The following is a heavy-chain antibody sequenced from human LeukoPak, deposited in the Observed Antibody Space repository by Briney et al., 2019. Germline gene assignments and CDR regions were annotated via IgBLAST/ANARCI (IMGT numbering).Heavy chain of an antibody. CDR2: IVVGSGNT. CDR3: VRNLAVAGTCFDS. D-gene: IGHD6-19*01. V-gene: IGHV1-58*01. CDR1: GFTFTSSA. Sequence: SVKVSCKASGFTFTSSAVQWVRQARGQRLEWIGWIVVGSGNTNYAQKFQERVTITRDMSTSTAYMELSSLRSEDTAVYYCVRNLAVAGTCFDSWGQGTLVTVSS. J-gene: IGHJ4*02.